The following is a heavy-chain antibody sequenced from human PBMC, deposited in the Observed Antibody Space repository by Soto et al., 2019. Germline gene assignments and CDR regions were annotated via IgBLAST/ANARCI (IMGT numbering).Heavy chain of an antibody. CDR3: ATGGGALDI. V-gene: IGHV1-18*01. Sequence: QLQLVQSGAEVKKPGATVKVSCTASGNIVTNYGINWVRQAPGQGLEWMGCISGYSGNAHYSQKFQGRGTMTTDTSTTTAYMELRGLRSDDTALYYCATGGGALDIWGQGTMVTVSS. CDR1: GNIVTNYG. CDR2: ISGYSGNA. J-gene: IGHJ3*02.